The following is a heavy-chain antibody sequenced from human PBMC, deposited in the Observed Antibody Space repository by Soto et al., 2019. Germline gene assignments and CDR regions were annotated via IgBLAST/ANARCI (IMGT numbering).Heavy chain of an antibody. V-gene: IGHV3-30*18. CDR3: AKDNGSGCDWLRVGDASDI. CDR1: GFTFSSYD. Sequence: QVQRVESGGGVVQPGRSLRLSCAASGFTFSSYDMHWVRQAPGKGLEWVAVISYDGSNKYYADSVKGRLSISRDNSKNTLYLQMNSLRGEDTAVYYCAKDNGSGCDWLRVGDASDIWGQGTMVTVS. CDR2: ISYDGSNK. J-gene: IGHJ3*02. D-gene: IGHD5-12*01.